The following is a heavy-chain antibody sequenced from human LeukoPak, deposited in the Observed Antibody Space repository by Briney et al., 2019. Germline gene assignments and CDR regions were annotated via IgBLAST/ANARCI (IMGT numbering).Heavy chain of an antibody. Sequence: GGSLRLSCAASGFTFNSYWMTWVRQAPGKGLEWVANIKQDGSEKHYVDSVKGRFTISRDNAKNSLYLEMNSRRAEDTAVYYCARDLYGSGSWFDYWGQGTLVTVSS. J-gene: IGHJ4*02. D-gene: IGHD3-10*01. CDR3: ARDLYGSGSWFDY. CDR2: IKQDGSEK. V-gene: IGHV3-7*01. CDR1: GFTFNSYW.